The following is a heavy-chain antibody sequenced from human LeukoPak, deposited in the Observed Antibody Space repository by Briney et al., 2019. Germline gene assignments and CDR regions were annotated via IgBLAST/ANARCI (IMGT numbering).Heavy chain of an antibody. J-gene: IGHJ4*02. CDR1: GGSISSGDYY. CDR3: ARDEVSGSGTSDY. CDR2: IYYSGST. V-gene: IGHV4-30-4*01. D-gene: IGHD3-10*01. Sequence: PSETLSLTCTVSGGSISSGDYYWSWIRQPPGKGLEWIGYIYYSGSTYYNPSLKGRVTISVDTSKNQFSLKLSSVTAADTAVYYCARDEVSGSGTSDYWGQGTLVTVSS.